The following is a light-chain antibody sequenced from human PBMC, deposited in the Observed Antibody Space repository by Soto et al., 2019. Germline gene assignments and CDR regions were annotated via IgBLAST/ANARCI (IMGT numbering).Light chain of an antibody. V-gene: IGKV3-20*01. CDR3: QHYGSSPWT. CDR1: QSVSSSN. J-gene: IGKJ1*01. CDR2: GAS. Sequence: EIVLTQSACTLSLSPGDRATLYCGASQSVSSSNLAWYQQKPGQSPRLLIYGASSRATGIPDRFSGSGSGPDFTLTIGRLETEDFAVYFCQHYGSSPWTFGQGTKVDIK.